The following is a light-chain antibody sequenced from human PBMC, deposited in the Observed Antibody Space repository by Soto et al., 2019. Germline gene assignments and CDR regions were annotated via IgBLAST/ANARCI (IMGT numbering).Light chain of an antibody. V-gene: IGLV1-44*01. CDR3: AAWDDGLNGVL. CDR2: NNN. CDR1: SSNIATNT. J-gene: IGLJ2*01. Sequence: QLVLTQPPSASATPGQRVTISCSGGSSNIATNTVNWYQVVPGTAPKLLIYNNNDRPQGVPDRFSGTKSGTSASLAISGLQSDDEADYDCAAWDDGLNGVLFGGGTKVTVL.